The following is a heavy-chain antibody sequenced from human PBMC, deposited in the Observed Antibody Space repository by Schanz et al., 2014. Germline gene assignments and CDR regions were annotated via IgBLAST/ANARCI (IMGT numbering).Heavy chain of an antibody. V-gene: IGHV3-30*18. CDR1: GFTFSSYY. Sequence: QVQLVESGGGLVKPGGSLRLSCAASGFTFSSYYMSWIRQAPGKGLEWVAVISDDGSGKYSADSVKGRFTISRDNSKNMVFLQMTSLRAEDTAVYYCAKEKGGHSGYDLVSWGQGTLLIVSS. CDR2: ISDDGSGK. D-gene: IGHD5-12*01. CDR3: AKEKGGHSGYDLVS. J-gene: IGHJ5*02.